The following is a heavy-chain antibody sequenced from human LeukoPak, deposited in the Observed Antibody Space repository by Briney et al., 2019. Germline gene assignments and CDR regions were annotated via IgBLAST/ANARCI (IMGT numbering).Heavy chain of an antibody. CDR1: GFTFSSYA. Sequence: GGSLRLSCAASGFTFSSYAMSWVRQAPGKGLEWVSAIRGSGGSTYYADSVKGRFTISRDNSKNTLYLQMNSLRAEDTAVYYCAKRATYDSSGYCFDYWGQGTLVTVPS. J-gene: IGHJ4*02. CDR2: IRGSGGST. D-gene: IGHD3-22*01. CDR3: AKRATYDSSGYCFDY. V-gene: IGHV3-23*01.